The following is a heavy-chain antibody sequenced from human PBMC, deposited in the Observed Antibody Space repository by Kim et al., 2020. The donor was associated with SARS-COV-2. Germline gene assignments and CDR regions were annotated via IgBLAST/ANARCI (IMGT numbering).Heavy chain of an antibody. CDR2: IYYSGST. CDR1: GGSISSSSYY. D-gene: IGHD6-6*01. CDR3: ARQESIAARDGWFDP. Sequence: SETLSLTCTVSGGSISSSSYYWGWIRQPPGKGLEWIGSIYYSGSTYYNPSLKSRVTISVDTSKNQFSLKLSSVTAADTAVYYCARQESIAARDGWFDPWGQGTLVTVSS. V-gene: IGHV4-39*01. J-gene: IGHJ5*02.